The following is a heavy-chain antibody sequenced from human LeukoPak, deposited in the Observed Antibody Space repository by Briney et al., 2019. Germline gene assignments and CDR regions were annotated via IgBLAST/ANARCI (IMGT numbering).Heavy chain of an antibody. V-gene: IGHV3-30*04. J-gene: IGHJ6*04. Sequence: GGSLRLSCAASGFTFSNYAMHWVRQAPGKGLEWVAVISSDGSNKYYADSVKGRFTFSRDNSKNTLYLQMTSLRAEDTAVYYCARVNFAAAAMDVWGKGTTVTISS. CDR1: GFTFSNYA. D-gene: IGHD6-13*01. CDR3: ARVNFAAAAMDV. CDR2: ISSDGSNK.